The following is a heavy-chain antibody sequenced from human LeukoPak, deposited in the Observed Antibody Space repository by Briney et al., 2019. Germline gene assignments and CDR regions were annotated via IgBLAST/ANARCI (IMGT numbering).Heavy chain of an antibody. D-gene: IGHD6-19*01. CDR2: ISSSSSYI. V-gene: IGHV3-21*04. CDR3: AKGPGGWYNFDY. Sequence: GGSLRLSCAASGFTFSSYSMNWVRQAPGKGLEWVSSISSSSSYIYYADSVKGRFTISRDNFENTLFLQMNSLGAEDTAVYYCAKGPGGWYNFDYWGQGTLVTVSS. CDR1: GFTFSSYS. J-gene: IGHJ4*02.